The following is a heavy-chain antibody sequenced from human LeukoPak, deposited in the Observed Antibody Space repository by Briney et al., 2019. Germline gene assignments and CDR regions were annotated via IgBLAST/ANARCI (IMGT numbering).Heavy chain of an antibody. CDR2: IPHDGSNK. CDR1: GFPISTNG. Sequence: PGGTLRLSCAASGFPISTNGMSWVRQAPGKGLEWVSFIPHDGSNKYYADSVKGRFTISRDNSNNTVYLQMNSLRGEDTAVYYCATTVTTFYHYYMGVWGKGTAATISS. D-gene: IGHD4-17*01. CDR3: ATTVTTFYHYYMGV. J-gene: IGHJ6*03. V-gene: IGHV3-30*02.